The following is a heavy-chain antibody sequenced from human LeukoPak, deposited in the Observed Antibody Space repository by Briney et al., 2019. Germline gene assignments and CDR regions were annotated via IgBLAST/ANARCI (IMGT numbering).Heavy chain of an antibody. CDR1: GYSISSGYY. J-gene: IGHJ4*02. CDR2: ICHSGST. Sequence: SETLSLTCAVSGYSISSGYYWGWIRQPPGKGLEWIGSICHSGSTYYNPSLKSRVTISVDTSKNQFSLKLSSVTAADTAVYYCARAYSKLDYWGQGTLVTVSS. CDR3: ARAYSKLDY. D-gene: IGHD4-11*01. V-gene: IGHV4-38-2*01.